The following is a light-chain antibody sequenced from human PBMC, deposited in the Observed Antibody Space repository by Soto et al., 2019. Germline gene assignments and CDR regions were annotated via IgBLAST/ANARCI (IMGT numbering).Light chain of an antibody. CDR3: QQCNSWPLT. CDR1: QSVFGD. Sequence: EILMTQSPATLSVSPGERATLSCRASQSVFGDLDWYQEKPGQAPRLVIYDIFTRDTGVPTRISGSGSGTEFTLTISSLRSEDFAVYYCQQCNSWPLTFGGGTKVDIK. CDR2: DIF. J-gene: IGKJ4*01. V-gene: IGKV3D-15*01.